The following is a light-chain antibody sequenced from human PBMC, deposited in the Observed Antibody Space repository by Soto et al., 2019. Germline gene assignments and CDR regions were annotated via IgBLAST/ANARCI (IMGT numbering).Light chain of an antibody. Sequence: IQMTQSPPSLSSTVGDRVTITCRASQYISSWLSWYQQKPGKAPKSLIYAASNLRSGVPSRFSGSGSGTDFTLTINSLQPEDSATYYCQQYTSNPLTFGGGTKVDIK. CDR1: QYISSW. CDR3: QQYTSNPLT. V-gene: IGKV1D-16*01. J-gene: IGKJ4*01. CDR2: AAS.